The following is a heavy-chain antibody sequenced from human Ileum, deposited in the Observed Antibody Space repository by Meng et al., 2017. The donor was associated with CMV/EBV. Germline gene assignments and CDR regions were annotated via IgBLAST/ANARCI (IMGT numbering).Heavy chain of an antibody. Sequence: ASGYTFTDNLMHWVRQAPGQGLEWMGRISGNNGNTRYARKFQGRVTMTRDTSTSTVYMELDRLTSDDTAVYYCARDLVVVTAPGDSWGQGTLVTVSS. CDR3: ARDLVVVTAPGDS. CDR1: GYTFTDNL. J-gene: IGHJ4*02. CDR2: ISGNNGNT. D-gene: IGHD2-21*02. V-gene: IGHV1-2*06.